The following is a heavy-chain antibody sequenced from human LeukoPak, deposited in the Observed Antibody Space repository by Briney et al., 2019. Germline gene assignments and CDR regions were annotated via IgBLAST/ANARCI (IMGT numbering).Heavy chain of an antibody. Sequence: GGSLRLSCAASGFTFSGSAMHWVRQASGKGLEWVGRIRSKANSYATAYAASVKGRFTISRDDSKNTAYLQMNSLKTEDTAVYYCTKTGAVLIVYYFDSWGQGTLVTVSS. CDR1: GFTFSGSA. CDR3: TKTGAVLIVYYFDS. V-gene: IGHV3-73*01. D-gene: IGHD1-14*01. CDR2: IRSKANSYAT. J-gene: IGHJ4*02.